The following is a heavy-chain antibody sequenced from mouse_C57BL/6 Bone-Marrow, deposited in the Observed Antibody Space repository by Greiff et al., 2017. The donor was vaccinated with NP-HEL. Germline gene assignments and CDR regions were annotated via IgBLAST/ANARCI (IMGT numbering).Heavy chain of an antibody. Sequence: VQLQQSGAELVKPGASVKLSCTASGFNIKDYYMHWVKQRTEQGLEWIGRIDPEDGETQYAPKFQGKAPITADTSSNTAYLQLSSLTSEGTAVYYCARHYGYDGGFAYWGQGTLVTVSA. V-gene: IGHV14-2*01. CDR3: ARHYGYDGGFAY. CDR2: IDPEDGET. D-gene: IGHD2-2*01. CDR1: GFNIKDYY. J-gene: IGHJ3*01.